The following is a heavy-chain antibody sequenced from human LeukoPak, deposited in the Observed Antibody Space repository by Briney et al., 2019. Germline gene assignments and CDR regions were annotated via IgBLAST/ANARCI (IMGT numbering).Heavy chain of an antibody. J-gene: IGHJ6*03. D-gene: IGHD3-16*01. V-gene: IGHV4-59*01. CDR3: ARETSQKGAHYMDV. CDR2: IYYSGST. Sequence: SETLSLTCTVSGGSISSYYWSWIRQPPGKGLEWIGYIYYSGSTNYNPSLKSRVTISVHTSKNQFSLKLSSVTAADTAVYYCARETSQKGAHYMDVWGKGTTVTISS. CDR1: GGSISSYY.